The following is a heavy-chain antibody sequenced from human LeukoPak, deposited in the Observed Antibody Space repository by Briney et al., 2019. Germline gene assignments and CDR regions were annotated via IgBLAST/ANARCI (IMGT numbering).Heavy chain of an antibody. D-gene: IGHD6-6*01. V-gene: IGHV3-30*04. CDR1: GFTFSDHA. CDR2: ISYHARDQ. J-gene: IGHJ4*02. CDR3: AKDLGATRKGQLGDYFDY. Sequence: GGSLRLSCTASGFTFSDHAMHWVRQAPGKGLEWVTVISYHARDQFYADSVKGRLTISRDNPKNTLYLQMNSLRAEDTAVYYCAKDLGATRKGQLGDYFDYWGQGTLVTVSS.